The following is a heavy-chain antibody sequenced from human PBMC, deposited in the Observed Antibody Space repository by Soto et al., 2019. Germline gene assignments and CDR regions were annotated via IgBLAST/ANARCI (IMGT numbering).Heavy chain of an antibody. J-gene: IGHJ5*02. CDR1: GGSISTSRSY. D-gene: IGHD2-21*01. V-gene: IGHV4-39*01. CDR2: IFYGGST. Sequence: QLQLLESGPGLVKASETLSLTCNVSGGSISTSRSYWAWIRQPPGKGLEWLANIFYGGSTYYNPSLERRVTVSVDTSKNEFSLKLRSVNAADTAVYYCARQPTTGDTDLWFDPWGQGILVTVSS. CDR3: ARQPTTGDTDLWFDP.